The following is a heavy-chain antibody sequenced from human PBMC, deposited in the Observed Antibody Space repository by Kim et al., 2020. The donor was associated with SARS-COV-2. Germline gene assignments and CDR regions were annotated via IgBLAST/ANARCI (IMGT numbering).Heavy chain of an antibody. D-gene: IGHD3-10*01. V-gene: IGHV1-3*01. CDR3: AREGVLLWFGELLTNDAFDI. Sequence: ASVKVSCKASGYTFTSYAMHWVRQAPGQRLEWMGWINAGNGNTKYSQKFQGRVTITRDTSASTAYMELSSLRSEDTAVYYCAREGVLLWFGELLTNDAFDIWGQGTMVTVSS. CDR1: GYTFTSYA. J-gene: IGHJ3*02. CDR2: INAGNGNT.